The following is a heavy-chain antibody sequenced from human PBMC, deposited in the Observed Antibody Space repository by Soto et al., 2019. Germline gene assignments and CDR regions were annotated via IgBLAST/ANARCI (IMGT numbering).Heavy chain of an antibody. CDR2: ISADGRDL. V-gene: IGHV3-30*18. CDR3: AKSVPDPACRGGGCHRTFDY. CDR1: GFTLGAYV. Sequence: QVQLVESGGGVVQPGGSVRLSCTASGFTLGAYVMHWVRQAQGKGPEWVAAISADGRDLFYAASVEGRFTISRGNSKNTLFLQMNSLTSEDTSVYSCAKSVPDPACRGGGCHRTFDYWGQGTLVTVSS. D-gene: IGHD2-15*01. J-gene: IGHJ4*02.